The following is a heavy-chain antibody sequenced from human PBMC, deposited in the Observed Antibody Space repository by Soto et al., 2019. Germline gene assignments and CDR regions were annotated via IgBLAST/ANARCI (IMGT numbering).Heavy chain of an antibody. D-gene: IGHD5-12*01. J-gene: IGHJ6*01. Sequence: ASVKVSCKASGYTFTRSGISWVRQAPGQGLEWMGWISTYNGDTNYAQTFQGRVTMTTDTSTSTVHMEVRSLRSNDTAVYYCAREGVAAYYYYGMDVLGQGTTVTV. V-gene: IGHV1-18*01. CDR1: GYTFTRSG. CDR2: ISTYNGDT. CDR3: AREGVAAYYYYGMDV.